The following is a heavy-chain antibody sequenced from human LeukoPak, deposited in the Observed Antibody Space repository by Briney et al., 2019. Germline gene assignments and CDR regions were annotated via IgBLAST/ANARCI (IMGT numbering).Heavy chain of an antibody. Sequence: SETLSLTCTVSGGSFTNYYWAWIRQPPGKGLEGSGYIDDSGSTNYPPSLKSRVTISMDTSKNPFSLQLRSLTAADTAVYYCARHDFAREFDSWGQGTLVTVSS. V-gene: IGHV4-59*08. J-gene: IGHJ4*02. D-gene: IGHD6-6*01. CDR1: GGSFTNYY. CDR3: ARHDFAREFDS. CDR2: IDDSGST.